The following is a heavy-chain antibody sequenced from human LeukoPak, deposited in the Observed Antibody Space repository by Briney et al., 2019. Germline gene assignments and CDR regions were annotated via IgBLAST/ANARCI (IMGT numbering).Heavy chain of an antibody. Sequence: ASVKVSCKASGYTFSSYDINWVRQATGQGLEWMGWMNPNSGNTGYAQKFQGRLNMARNTSIDTAYMELSSLRSDDTAVYYCARRVGSGWPVQHWGQGTLVTVSS. CDR2: MNPNSGNT. CDR3: ARRVGSGWPVQH. D-gene: IGHD6-19*01. V-gene: IGHV1-8*01. J-gene: IGHJ1*01. CDR1: GYTFSSYD.